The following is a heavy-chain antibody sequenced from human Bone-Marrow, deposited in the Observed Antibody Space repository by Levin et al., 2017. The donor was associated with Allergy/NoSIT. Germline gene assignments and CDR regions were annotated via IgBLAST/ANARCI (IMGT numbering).Heavy chain of an antibody. D-gene: IGHD2-8*02. Sequence: SQTLSLTCSVSGDSISTTEHYWSWIRLSPGKGLEWIGYIYYSGNTYYNPSLESRLSMSVDTSKNQISLNLASVTAADTAIYYCARETCTGGTCSLWWFDPWGPGTLVTVSA. J-gene: IGHJ5*02. CDR2: IYYSGNT. CDR3: ARETCTGGTCSLWWFDP. V-gene: IGHV4-30-4*01. CDR1: GDSISTTEHY.